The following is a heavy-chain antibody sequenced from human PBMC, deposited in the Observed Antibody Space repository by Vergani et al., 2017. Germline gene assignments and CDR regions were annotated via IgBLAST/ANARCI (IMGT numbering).Heavy chain of an antibody. CDR3: VRTEYCTGIACNTRFDS. D-gene: IGHD2-8*02. V-gene: IGHV3-74*03. Sequence: EVHLVESGGGSVQSGGSLRLSCVASGFSFNTYWMHWVRQVPGKGLMWVARIDEYGNRATYGDFETGRFTISRDNAKNTDFLQMNNLRADDAGVYYCVRTEYCTGIACNTRFDSWGQGALVTVSS. CDR2: IDEYGNRA. J-gene: IGHJ5*01. CDR1: GFSFNTYW.